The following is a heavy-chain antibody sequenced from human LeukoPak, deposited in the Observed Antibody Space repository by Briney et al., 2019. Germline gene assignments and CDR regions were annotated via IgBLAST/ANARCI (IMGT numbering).Heavy chain of an antibody. CDR2: IYYSGST. V-gene: IGHV4-31*03. J-gene: IGHJ4*02. D-gene: IGHD6-6*01. Sequence: SETLSLTCTVSGGSISSGGYYWSWIRQHPGEGLEWIGYIYYSGSTYYNPSLKSRVTISVDTSKNQFSLKLSSVTAADTAVYYCASSFRSKVAARPDYFDYWGQGTLVTVSS. CDR1: GGSISSGGYY. CDR3: ASSFRSKVAARPDYFDY.